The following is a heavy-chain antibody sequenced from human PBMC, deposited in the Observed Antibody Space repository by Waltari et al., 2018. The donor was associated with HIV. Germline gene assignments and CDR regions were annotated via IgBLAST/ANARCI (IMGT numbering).Heavy chain of an antibody. CDR2: ISYSGTT. CDR3: ARGGGVTVVRGITYYYYGMDV. CDR1: DGSIRSNIYY. Sequence: QVQLQESGPGLVKPSQTLSLPCTVSDGSIRSNIYYWSWIRQPPGKGLEGIGQISYSGTTNDNPPLKSRFTILLDTSKNQFSLKLSSVTAADTAVYYCARGGGVTVVRGITYYYYGMDVWGQGTTVIVSS. J-gene: IGHJ6*02. V-gene: IGHV4-31*03. D-gene: IGHD3-10*01.